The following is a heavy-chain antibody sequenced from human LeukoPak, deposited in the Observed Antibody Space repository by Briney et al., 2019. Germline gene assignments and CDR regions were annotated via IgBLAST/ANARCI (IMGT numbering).Heavy chain of an antibody. D-gene: IGHD6-13*01. J-gene: IGHJ4*02. CDR3: ARGRYSSSLDDY. V-gene: IGHV4-59*02. CDR2: VYYSGTT. Sequence: SETLSLTCTVSGGSVNNYYWSWIRQPPGKGLEWIGYVYYSGTTYYNPSLKSRVTISVDTSKNQFSLKLSSVTAADTAVYYCARGRYSSSLDDYWGQGTLVTVSS. CDR1: GGSVNNYY.